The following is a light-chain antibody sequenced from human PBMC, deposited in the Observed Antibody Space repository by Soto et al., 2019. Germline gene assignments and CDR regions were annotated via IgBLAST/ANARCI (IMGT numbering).Light chain of an antibody. CDR3: QQSYSSPFS. J-gene: IGKJ3*01. Sequence: DIQMTQSPSSLSASVGDRVTITCRASQSISSYLNWYQQKPGKAPNLLIYAASSLQSGVPSKFSGCGSGTDLTLTIISLQPEDFATYYCQQSYSSPFSFGPGTKVDIK. CDR2: AAS. V-gene: IGKV1-39*01. CDR1: QSISSY.